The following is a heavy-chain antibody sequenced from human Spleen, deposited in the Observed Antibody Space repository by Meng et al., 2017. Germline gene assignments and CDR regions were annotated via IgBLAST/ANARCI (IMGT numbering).Heavy chain of an antibody. CDR1: GYTFTSYA. CDR2: INTNTGNP. CDR3: AREGPVVVTPIAPGGFDS. Sequence: QVQLVQSGSELKKPGASVKVSCKASGYTFTSYAMNWVRQAPGQGLEWMGWINTNTGNPTYAQGFTGRFVFSLDTSVSTASLQISGLKAEDTAVYYCAREGPVVVTPIAPGGFDSWGQGTLVTVSS. V-gene: IGHV7-4-1*02. D-gene: IGHD2-21*02. J-gene: IGHJ4*02.